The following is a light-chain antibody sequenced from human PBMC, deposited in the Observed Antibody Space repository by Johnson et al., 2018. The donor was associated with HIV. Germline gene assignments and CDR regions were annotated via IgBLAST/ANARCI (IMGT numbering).Light chain of an antibody. V-gene: IGLV1-51*02. Sequence: QSVLTQPPSVSAAPGQKVTISCSGSSSNIGNNYVSWYQQLPGTAPKLLIYENNKRPSGIPDRFSGSKSGTSATLGITGLQTGDEAEYYCGTWDSSLAPVFGTGTKVTVL. CDR2: ENN. J-gene: IGLJ1*01. CDR3: GTWDSSLAPV. CDR1: SSNIGNNY.